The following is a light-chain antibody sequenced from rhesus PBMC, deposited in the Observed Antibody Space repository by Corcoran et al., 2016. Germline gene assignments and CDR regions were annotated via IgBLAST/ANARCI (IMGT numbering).Light chain of an antibody. V-gene: IGKV1-22*01. CDR2: NAS. J-gene: IGKJ1*01. CDR3: QRYSSSTWT. CDR1: QSISSW. Sequence: DIQMTQSPSCLSASVGDTVTITCRASQSISSWLAWYQQKPGKAPKLLIYNASTLQSGVPSRYSDIGAGTDFTLTIRSLQSADFATYYCQRYSSSTWTFGPGTKVEIK.